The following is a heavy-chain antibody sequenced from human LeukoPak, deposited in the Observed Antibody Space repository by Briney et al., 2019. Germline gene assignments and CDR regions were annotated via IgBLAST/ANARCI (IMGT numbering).Heavy chain of an antibody. Sequence: GASVKVSCKTSGYTFNSYGISWVRQAPGQGLAWMWGINPYNGNTNYAQNLQGRVTMTTDTSTSTAYMELRSLRSDDTAVYYCARRGLTNEDTYCNSTGCYIASGDWFDPWGQGTLVTVSS. J-gene: IGHJ5*02. CDR3: ARRGLTNEDTYCNSTGCYIASGDWFDP. D-gene: IGHD2-2*02. V-gene: IGHV1-18*01. CDR2: INPYNGNT. CDR1: GYTFNSYG.